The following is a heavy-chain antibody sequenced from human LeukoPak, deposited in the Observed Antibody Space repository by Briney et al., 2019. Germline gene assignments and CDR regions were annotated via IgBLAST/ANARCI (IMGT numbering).Heavy chain of an antibody. Sequence: GGSLRLSCAASGFIFSNYAMTWVRQAPGKGLEWVANIKQDGSEKYYVDSVKGRFTMSRDNAKTSLYLRMNSLRAEDTAVYYCARALYGLYFDYWGQGTLVTVSS. J-gene: IGHJ4*02. CDR1: GFIFSNYA. V-gene: IGHV3-7*01. D-gene: IGHD2/OR15-2a*01. CDR2: IKQDGSEK. CDR3: ARALYGLYFDY.